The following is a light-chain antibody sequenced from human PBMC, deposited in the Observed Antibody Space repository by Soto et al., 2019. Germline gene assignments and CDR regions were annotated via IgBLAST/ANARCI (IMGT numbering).Light chain of an antibody. CDR3: QQSYANVRT. J-gene: IGKJ4*01. CDR2: AAS. CDR1: QGISTF. V-gene: IGKV1-39*01. Sequence: DIQMTQSPSSLSTSVGDRVTITCRASQGISTFLNWYQQKPGKAPRLLIYAASRLQSGVPARFSGSGAETEFTLSINSLQPEDFGIYYCQQSYANVRTFGGGTKVDI.